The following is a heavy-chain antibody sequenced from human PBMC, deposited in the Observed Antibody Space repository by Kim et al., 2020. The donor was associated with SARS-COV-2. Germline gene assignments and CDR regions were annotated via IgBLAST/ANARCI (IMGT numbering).Heavy chain of an antibody. CDR3: ARDSSLRWFDP. V-gene: IGHV4-59*01. Sequence: NYNPTLRSRVTLSVDTSKNQFSLKLSSVTAADTAVYYCARDSSLRWFDPWGPGTLVTVSS. D-gene: IGHD6-6*01. J-gene: IGHJ5*02.